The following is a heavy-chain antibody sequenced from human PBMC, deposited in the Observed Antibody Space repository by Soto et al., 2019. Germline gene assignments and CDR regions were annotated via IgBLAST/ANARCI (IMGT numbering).Heavy chain of an antibody. Sequence: VASVKVSCKASGGTFSSYRFNWVRQARGQGLEWLGGIVPIYRTADYAQKFQGRVTITADESTRTVYLELSSLKSQDTALYYCARDSGAKLSSSWGQGTLVTSPQ. CDR2: IVPIYRTA. CDR3: ARDSGAKLSSS. J-gene: IGHJ4*02. D-gene: IGHD6-13*01. V-gene: IGHV1-69*13. CDR1: GGTFSSYR.